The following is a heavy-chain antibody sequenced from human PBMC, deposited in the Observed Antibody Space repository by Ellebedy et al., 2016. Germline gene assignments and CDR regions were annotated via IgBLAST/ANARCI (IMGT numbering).Heavy chain of an antibody. CDR3: ASRNYGMDV. V-gene: IGHV3-48*02. J-gene: IGHJ6*02. CDR1: GFTFSSYS. CDR2: ISSSSSTI. Sequence: GESLKISCTASGFTFSSYSMNWVRQAPGKGLEWVSYISSSSSTIYYADSVKGRFIISRDNAKNSLYLQMNSLRDEDTAVYYCASRNYGMDVWGQGTTVTVSS.